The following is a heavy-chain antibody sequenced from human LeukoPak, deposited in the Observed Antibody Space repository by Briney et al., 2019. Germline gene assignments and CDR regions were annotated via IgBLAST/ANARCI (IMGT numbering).Heavy chain of an antibody. CDR2: IKEDGGDK. D-gene: IGHD3-10*01. J-gene: IGHJ4*02. Sequence: GGSLRLSCAASGFAFSRYWMNWVRQAPGKGLEWVANIKEDGGDKKYVDSVKGRFTISRDNAKNSLYLQMTSLRVEDTAVYYCARGVWFGESLGSGADYWGQGTPVTVSS. CDR3: ARGVWFGESLGSGADY. CDR1: GFAFSRYW. V-gene: IGHV3-7*01.